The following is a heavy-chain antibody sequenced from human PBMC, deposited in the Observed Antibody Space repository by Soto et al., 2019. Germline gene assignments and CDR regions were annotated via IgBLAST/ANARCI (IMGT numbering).Heavy chain of an antibody. D-gene: IGHD3-3*01. J-gene: IGHJ6*02. CDR1: GGTFSSYA. V-gene: IGHV1-69*01. CDR3: ARDQGFLEWLFYGRDV. CDR2: IIPIFGTA. Sequence: QVQLVQSGAEVKKPGSSVKVSCKASGGTFSSYALSWVRQAPGQGLEWMGGIIPIFGTANYAQKFQGRVTITADESTSTAYMELSSLRSEDTAVYYCARDQGFLEWLFYGRDVWGQGTTVTVSS.